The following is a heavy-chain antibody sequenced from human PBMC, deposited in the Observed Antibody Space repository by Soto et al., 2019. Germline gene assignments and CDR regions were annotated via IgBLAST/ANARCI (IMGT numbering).Heavy chain of an antibody. CDR2: INPTGEST. V-gene: IGHV1-46*01. CDR1: GYTFSTYY. J-gene: IGHJ4*02. Sequence: QVQLVQSGTEVKTPGASVKVSCKASGYTFSTYYMHWVRQAPGQGLEWMGIINPTGESTRYAQKFQGRVTMTRDTSTSTVYMELSSLTSEDTALYYCARARGYGDYVADYWGQGTLVTVSS. CDR3: ARARGYGDYVADY. D-gene: IGHD4-17*01.